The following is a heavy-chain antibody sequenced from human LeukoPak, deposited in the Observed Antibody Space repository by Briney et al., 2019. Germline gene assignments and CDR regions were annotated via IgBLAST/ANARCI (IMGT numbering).Heavy chain of an antibody. D-gene: IGHD2-2*01. CDR1: GYTFTNFD. Sequence: ASVKVSCKASGYTFTNFDISWVRQAPGQGLEWLGWITTYNGNTNFAQKVQDRVTMTTDTSTSTAYMELRSLTSDDTAVYYCARRDCSSSSCHYYYYYMDVWGQGTTVTVSS. CDR3: ARRDCSSSSCHYYYYYMDV. CDR2: ITTYNGNT. V-gene: IGHV1-18*01. J-gene: IGHJ6*02.